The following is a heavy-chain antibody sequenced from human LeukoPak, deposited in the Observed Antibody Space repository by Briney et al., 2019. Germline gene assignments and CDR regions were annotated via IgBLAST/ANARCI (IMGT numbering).Heavy chain of an antibody. V-gene: IGHV3-73*01. CDR3: TRPYSSGYY. CDR1: GFTFSDSA. CDR2: IRSKANSYAT. J-gene: IGHJ4*02. Sequence: PGGSLRLSCAASGFTFSDSAMHWVRQAPGKGLEWVGRIRSKANSYATAYAASVKGRLTISRDDSKNTAYLQMNSLKIEDTAVYYCTRPYSSGYYWGQGTLVTVSS. D-gene: IGHD6-19*01.